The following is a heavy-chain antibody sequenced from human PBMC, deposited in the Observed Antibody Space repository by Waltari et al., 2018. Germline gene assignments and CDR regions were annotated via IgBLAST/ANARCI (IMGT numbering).Heavy chain of an antibody. J-gene: IGHJ4*02. CDR1: GGTFSSYT. CDR3: ARSDRTCGGDCYSPY. Sequence: QVQLVQSGAEVKKPGSSVKVSCKASGGTFSSYTISWVRTAPGQGLEWMGRIIPILGIANYAQKFQGRVTITSDKSTSTAYMELSSLRSEDTAVYYCARSDRTCGGDCYSPYWGQGTLVTVSS. D-gene: IGHD2-21*02. CDR2: IIPILGIA. V-gene: IGHV1-69*02.